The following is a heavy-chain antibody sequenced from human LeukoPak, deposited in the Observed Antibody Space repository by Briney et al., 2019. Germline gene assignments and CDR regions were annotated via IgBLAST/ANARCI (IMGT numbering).Heavy chain of an antibody. V-gene: IGHV4-59*08. J-gene: IGHJ4*02. CDR1: GVSIGTYY. CDR3: ARLEDYVLEY. D-gene: IGHD4-17*01. CDR2: INYRGTT. Sequence: PSETLSLTCSVSGVSIGTYYWSWVRQPPGKGLEWIGYINYRGTTSYNPSLKSRVTISVDTSKNQFFLNLRSATAADTAVYYCARLEDYVLEYWGLGTLVIVSS.